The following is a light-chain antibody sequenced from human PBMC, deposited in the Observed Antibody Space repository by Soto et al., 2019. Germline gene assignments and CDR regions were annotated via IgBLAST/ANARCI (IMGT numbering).Light chain of an antibody. CDR2: EVN. V-gene: IGLV2-8*01. Sequence: QSALTQPPSASGSPGQSVTISCTGTSSDVGGYNYVSWYQQYPGKVPKLTVYEVNKRPSGGPDRFSGSKSGNTAPLTVSGLQAEDEADYYCTSYAGGNNVFGTGTKVTVL. J-gene: IGLJ1*01. CDR1: SSDVGGYNY. CDR3: TSYAGGNNV.